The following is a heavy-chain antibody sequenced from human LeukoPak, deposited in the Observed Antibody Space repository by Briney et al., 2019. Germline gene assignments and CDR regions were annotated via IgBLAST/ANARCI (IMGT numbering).Heavy chain of an antibody. Sequence: GGSLRLSCAASGFTFSSYGMSWVRQAPGKGLEWVSFIYSDNTHYSDPVKGRFTISRDNSKNTLYLQMNSLRAEDTAVYYCARRAGAYSHPYDYWGQGTLVTVSS. CDR3: ARRAGAYSHPYDY. V-gene: IGHV3-53*01. CDR2: IYSDNT. J-gene: IGHJ4*02. CDR1: GFTFSSYG. D-gene: IGHD4/OR15-4a*01.